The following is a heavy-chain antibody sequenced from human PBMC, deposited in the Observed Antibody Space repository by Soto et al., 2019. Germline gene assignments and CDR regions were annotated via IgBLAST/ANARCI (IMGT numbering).Heavy chain of an antibody. J-gene: IGHJ3*02. CDR3: ARGLWDDAFDI. CDR1: GGSISSYY. CDR2: IYYSGST. D-gene: IGHD3-10*01. V-gene: IGHV4-59*01. Sequence: ETLSLTCTVSGGSISSYYWSWIRQPPGKGLEWIGYIYYSGSTNYNPSLKSRVTISVDTSKNQFSLKLSSVTAADTAVYYCARGLWDDAFDIWGQGTMVTVSS.